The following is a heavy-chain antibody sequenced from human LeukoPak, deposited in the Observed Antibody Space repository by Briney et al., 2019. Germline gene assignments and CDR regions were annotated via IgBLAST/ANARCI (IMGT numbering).Heavy chain of an antibody. D-gene: IGHD6-19*01. CDR3: ARGSQWTNGVADF. CDR1: GFTFSSYW. J-gene: IGHJ4*02. CDR2: INTDGSST. Sequence: GGSLRLSCAASGFTFSSYWMHWVRQAPGKGLVWVSRINTDGSSTSYADSVKGRFTISRDNAKNSLYLQMISLRAEDTAVYYCARGSQWTNGVADFWGQGTLVTVSS. V-gene: IGHV3-74*01.